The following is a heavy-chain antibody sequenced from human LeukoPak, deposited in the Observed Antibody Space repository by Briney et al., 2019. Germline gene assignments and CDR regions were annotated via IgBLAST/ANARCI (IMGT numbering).Heavy chain of an antibody. CDR1: GGSISSYY. CDR3: AREASPYDSSGYYLL. V-gene: IGHV4-59*06. D-gene: IGHD3-22*01. Sequence: PSETLSLTCTVSGGSISSYYWSWIRQHPGKGLEWIGYIYYSGSTYYNPSLKSRVTISVDTSKNQFSLKLSSVTAADTAVYYCAREASPYDSSGYYLLWGQGTLVTVSS. CDR2: IYYSGST. J-gene: IGHJ4*02.